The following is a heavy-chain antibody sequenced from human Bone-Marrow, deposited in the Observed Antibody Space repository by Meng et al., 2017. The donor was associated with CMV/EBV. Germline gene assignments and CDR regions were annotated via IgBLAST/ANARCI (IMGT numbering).Heavy chain of an antibody. Sequence: GGSLRLYCAASGFTFSSYRMNWVRQAPGKGLEWVSCTSGSGSYKYYADSVKGRFIISRDNAKNSMYLQMNSLRAEDTAVYYCASSRFWGQGTLVTVSS. CDR2: TSGSGSYK. V-gene: IGHV3-21*01. CDR3: ASSRF. J-gene: IGHJ1*01. CDR1: GFTFSSYR.